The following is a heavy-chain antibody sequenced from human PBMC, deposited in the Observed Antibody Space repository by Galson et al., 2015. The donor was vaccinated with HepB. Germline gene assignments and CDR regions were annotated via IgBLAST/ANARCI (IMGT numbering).Heavy chain of an antibody. CDR3: ARNPRDPPGESADYYYYGMDV. Sequence: SVKVSCKASGGTFSSYTISWVRQAPGQGLEWMGRIIPILGIANYAQKFQGRVTITADKSTSTAYMELSSLRSEDTAAYYCARNPRDPPGESADYYYYGMDVWGQGTTVTVSS. CDR2: IIPILGIA. J-gene: IGHJ6*02. CDR1: GGTFSSYT. D-gene: IGHD1-26*01. V-gene: IGHV1-69*02.